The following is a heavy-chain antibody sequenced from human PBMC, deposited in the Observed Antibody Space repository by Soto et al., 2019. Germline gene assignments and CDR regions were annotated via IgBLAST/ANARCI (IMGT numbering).Heavy chain of an antibody. J-gene: IGHJ6*02. Sequence: PGGSLRLSCAASGFTFSSYAMSWVRQAPGKGLEWVSAISGSGGSTYYADSVKGRFTISRDNSKNTLYLQMNSLRAEDTAVYYCAKDQGIVGPTPGDGMDVWGQGTTVTVSS. CDR2: ISGSGGST. D-gene: IGHD1-26*01. CDR3: AKDQGIVGPTPGDGMDV. V-gene: IGHV3-23*01. CDR1: GFTFSSYA.